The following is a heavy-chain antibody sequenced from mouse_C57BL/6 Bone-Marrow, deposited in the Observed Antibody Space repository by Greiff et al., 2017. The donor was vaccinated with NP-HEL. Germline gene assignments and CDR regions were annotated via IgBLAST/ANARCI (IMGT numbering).Heavy chain of an antibody. D-gene: IGHD2-2*01. CDR3: ARRRGYYGYPYWYFDV. J-gene: IGHJ1*03. Sequence: QVQLQQSGPELVKPGASVKISCKASGYAFSSSWMNWVKQRPGKGLEWIGRIYPGDGDTNYTGKFKGKATLTADKSSSTAYMQLSSLTSEDSAVYFCARRRGYYGYPYWYFDVWGTGTTVTVSS. CDR2: IYPGDGDT. V-gene: IGHV1-82*01. CDR1: GYAFSSSW.